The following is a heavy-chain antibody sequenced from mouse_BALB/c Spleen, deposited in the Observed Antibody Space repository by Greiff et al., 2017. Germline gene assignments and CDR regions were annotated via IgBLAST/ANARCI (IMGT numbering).Heavy chain of an antibody. CDR3: TRRVGRSYAMDY. CDR2: IYPGNSDT. Sequence: VQLKESGTVLARPGASVKMSCKASGYTFTSYWMHWVKQRPGQGLEWIGAIYPGNSDTSYNQKFKGKAKLTAVTSTSTAYMELSSLTNEDSAVYYCTRRVGRSYAMDYWGQGTSVTVSS. D-gene: IGHD4-1*01. V-gene: IGHV1-5*01. J-gene: IGHJ4*01. CDR1: GYTFTSYW.